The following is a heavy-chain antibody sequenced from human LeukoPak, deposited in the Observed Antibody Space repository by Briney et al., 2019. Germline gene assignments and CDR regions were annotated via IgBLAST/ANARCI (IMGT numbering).Heavy chain of an antibody. CDR1: GYSFSDYH. J-gene: IGHJ1*01. V-gene: IGHV1-2*02. Sequence: ALVKVSCKASGYSFSDYHIHWVRQAPGQGLEWMGWIYPKSGGTYYAQKFQGRVSLTSDTSINTVYMELNSLTSDDTAVYFCARENWIWDFWGQGTLVTVSS. CDR3: ARENWIWDF. CDR2: IYPKSGGT. D-gene: IGHD1-1*01.